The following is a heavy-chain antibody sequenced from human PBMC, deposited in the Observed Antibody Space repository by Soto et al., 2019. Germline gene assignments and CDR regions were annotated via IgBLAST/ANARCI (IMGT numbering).Heavy chain of an antibody. Sequence: GGSLRLSCAASGFTFSSYAMNWVRQAPGKGLEWVSALSGSGGSTYYADSVKGRFTISRDNSKNTLYLQMNSLRAEDTAVYYCAKTSSGWYAWYYYYGMDVWGQGTTVTVSS. CDR1: GFTFSSYA. D-gene: IGHD6-19*01. J-gene: IGHJ6*02. CDR3: AKTSSGWYAWYYYYGMDV. V-gene: IGHV3-23*01. CDR2: LSGSGGST.